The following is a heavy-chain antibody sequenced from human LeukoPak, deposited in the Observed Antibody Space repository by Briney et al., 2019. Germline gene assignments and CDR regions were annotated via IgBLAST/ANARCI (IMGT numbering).Heavy chain of an antibody. CDR2: IVGSSSTI. Sequence: GGSLRLSCAASGFTFSSYSMNWVRQAPGKGLEWVSNIVGSSSTIHYADSVKGRFTISRDNAKNSLYLQMNSLRVEDTAVYYCARDIMMPDYWGQGTLVTVSS. V-gene: IGHV3-48*01. D-gene: IGHD3-16*01. CDR3: ARDIMMPDY. J-gene: IGHJ4*02. CDR1: GFTFSSYS.